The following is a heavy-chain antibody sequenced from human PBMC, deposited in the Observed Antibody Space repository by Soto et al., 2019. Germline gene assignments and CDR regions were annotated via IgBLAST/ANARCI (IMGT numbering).Heavy chain of an antibody. Sequence: GASVKVSCKASGYTFTSYGISWVRQAPGQGLEWMGWISAYNGNTNYAQKLQGRVTISRDNAKNTLYLQMNSLRAEDTAVYYCARAGEAAAGYNWFDPWGQGTLVTVSS. V-gene: IGHV1-18*01. J-gene: IGHJ5*02. CDR1: GYTFTSYG. D-gene: IGHD6-13*01. CDR3: ARAGEAAAGYNWFDP. CDR2: ISAYNGNT.